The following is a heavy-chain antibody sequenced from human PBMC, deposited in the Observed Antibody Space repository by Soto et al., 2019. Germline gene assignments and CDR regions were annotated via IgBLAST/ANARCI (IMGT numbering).Heavy chain of an antibody. CDR2: IIPIFGTA. Sequence: SVKVSCKASGGTFSSYAISWVRQAPGQGLEWMGGIIPIFGTANYAQKFQGRVTITADESTSTAYMELSSLRSEDTAVYYCASTKLGVVVVVAATPAAFDIWGQGTMVTVSS. CDR1: GGTFSSYA. D-gene: IGHD2-15*01. V-gene: IGHV1-69*13. CDR3: ASTKLGVVVVVAATPAAFDI. J-gene: IGHJ3*02.